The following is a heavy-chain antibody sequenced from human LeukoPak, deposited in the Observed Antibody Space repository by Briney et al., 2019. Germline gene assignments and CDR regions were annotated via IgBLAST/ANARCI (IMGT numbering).Heavy chain of an antibody. CDR1: GGSVSSGSYY. CDR2: IYYSVST. CDR3: ARAHSSGRTFDY. D-gene: IGHD3-22*01. J-gene: IGHJ4*02. Sequence: KPSETLSLTCTVSGGSVSSGSYYWSWIRQPPGKGLEWIGYIYYSVSTNYDPSLKSRVTISVDTSKNQFSLKLSSVTAADTAVYYCARAHSSGRTFDYWGQGTLVTVSS. V-gene: IGHV4-61*01.